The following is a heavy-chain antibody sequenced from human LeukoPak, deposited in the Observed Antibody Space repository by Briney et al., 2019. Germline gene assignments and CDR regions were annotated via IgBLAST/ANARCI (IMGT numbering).Heavy chain of an antibody. CDR1: EFTFSDYA. CDR2: LSGSGAGT. CDR3: AKTDEVGYCSSTSCYGLFDY. V-gene: IGHV3-23*01. D-gene: IGHD2-2*01. Sequence: GGSLRLSCAASEFTFSDYALGWVRQAPGRGLEWVATLSGSGAGTYYSDSVQGRFTISRDNSKRTLFLQMNSLRAEDTAVYYCAKTDEVGYCSSTSCYGLFDYWGQGTLVTVSS. J-gene: IGHJ4*02.